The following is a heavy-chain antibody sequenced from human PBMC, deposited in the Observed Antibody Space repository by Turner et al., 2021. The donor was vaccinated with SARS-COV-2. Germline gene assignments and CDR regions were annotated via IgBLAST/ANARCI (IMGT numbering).Heavy chain of an antibody. D-gene: IGHD3-22*01. CDR3: AKADRVMILVVITLCDY. J-gene: IGHJ4*02. CDR1: GVTFSIYA. CDR2: ISGSGGST. Sequence: RLSCAASGVTFSIYAMSWVRQAPGKGLEWVSAISGSGGSTYYADSVKGRFTISRDNSKNTLYLQMNSLRAEDSAVYYYAKADRVMILVVITLCDYWGQGTLVTVSS. V-gene: IGHV3-23*01.